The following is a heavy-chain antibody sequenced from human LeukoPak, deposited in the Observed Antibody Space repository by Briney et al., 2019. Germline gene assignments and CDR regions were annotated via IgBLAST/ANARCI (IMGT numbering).Heavy chain of an antibody. CDR3: TGYSSSWNLNQI. CDR2: IRGSGRST. J-gene: IGHJ4*02. D-gene: IGHD6-13*01. Sequence: PRRSLRLSCAVSGAASRNDAMICGREAPGKGLGWGVHIRGSGRSTYSAAPVKGQFTITRDNSTITLYPQLNSLRADDTAVYYCTGYSSSWNLNQIWGQGALVTVSS. V-gene: IGHV3-23*01. CDR1: GAASRNDA.